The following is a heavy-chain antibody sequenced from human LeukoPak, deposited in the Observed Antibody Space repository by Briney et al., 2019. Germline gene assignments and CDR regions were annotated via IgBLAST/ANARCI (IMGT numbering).Heavy chain of an antibody. J-gene: IGHJ4*02. CDR1: GGTFSSYA. CDR2: IIPIFGTA. D-gene: IGHD1-26*01. V-gene: IGHV1-69*13. CDR3: ARDFRGFGSYYGGDY. Sequence: ASVKVSCKASGGTFSSYAIGWVRQAPGQGLEWMGGIIPIFGTANYAQKFQGRVTITADESTSTAYMELSSLRSEDTAVYYCARDFRGFGSYYGGDYWGQGTLVTVPS.